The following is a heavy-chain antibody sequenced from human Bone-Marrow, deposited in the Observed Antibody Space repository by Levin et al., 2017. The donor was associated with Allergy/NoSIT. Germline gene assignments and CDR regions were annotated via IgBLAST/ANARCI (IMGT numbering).Heavy chain of an antibody. V-gene: IGHV3-73*01. J-gene: IGHJ3*02. CDR3: TRSGDLAAFDI. Sequence: GGSLRLSCAASGFTFTDSTMHWVRQSSGKELEWVGRIRNKAKGYATAYVASVKGRFTVSRDDSKNTAYLQMNSLKSEDTAVYFCTRSGDLAAFDIWGQGTMVTVTS. CDR1: GFTFTDST. CDR2: IRNKAKGYAT. D-gene: IGHD3-16*01.